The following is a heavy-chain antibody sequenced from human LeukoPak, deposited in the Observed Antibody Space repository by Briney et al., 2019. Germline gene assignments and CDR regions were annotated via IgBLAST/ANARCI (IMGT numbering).Heavy chain of an antibody. Sequence: NPGGSLRLSCAASGFTFISYSMNWVRQAPGKGLEWVSSISSSSSYIYYADSVKGRFTISRDNAKNSLYLQMNSLRAEDTALYYCAKGGYYDLDAFDIWGQGTMVTVSS. D-gene: IGHD1-26*01. CDR1: GFTFISYS. J-gene: IGHJ3*02. CDR3: AKGGYYDLDAFDI. V-gene: IGHV3-21*04. CDR2: ISSSSSYI.